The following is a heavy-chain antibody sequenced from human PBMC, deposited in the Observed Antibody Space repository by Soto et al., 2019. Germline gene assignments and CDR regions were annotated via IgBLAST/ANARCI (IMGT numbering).Heavy chain of an antibody. D-gene: IGHD2-15*01. V-gene: IGHV1-69*15. CDR3: AKAGGREGYFANWFDP. CDR1: GGTFSNYA. CDR2: IIPIFGTR. Sequence: QVQLVQSGAEVKKPGSSVKVSCKASGGTFSNYAITWVRQAPGQVLEGLGRIIPIFGTRDYAQKVQGRVTITADDSTTTAYMELSSLRSDDTAVSSCAKAGGREGYFANWFDPWGQGTRVTVSS. J-gene: IGHJ5*02.